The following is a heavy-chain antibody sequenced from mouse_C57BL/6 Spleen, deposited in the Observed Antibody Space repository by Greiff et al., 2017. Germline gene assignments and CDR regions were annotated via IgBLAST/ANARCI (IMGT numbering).Heavy chain of an antibody. V-gene: IGHV1-82*01. CDR1: GYAFSSSW. Sequence: VQLQQSGPELVKPGASVKISCKASGYAFSSSWMNWVKQRPGKGLEWIGRIYPGDGDTNYNGKFKGKATLTADKSSSTAYMQLSSVTSEDSAVYFCARWGGNYAWGQGTTLTVSS. D-gene: IGHD2-1*01. CDR3: ARWGGNYA. J-gene: IGHJ2*01. CDR2: IYPGDGDT.